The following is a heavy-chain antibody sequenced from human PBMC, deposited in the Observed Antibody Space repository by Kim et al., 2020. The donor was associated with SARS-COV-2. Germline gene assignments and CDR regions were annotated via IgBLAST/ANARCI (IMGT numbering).Heavy chain of an antibody. V-gene: IGHV3-30*03. D-gene: IGHD5-12*01. CDR1: GVAFSDSG. CDR2: ISYDGTNK. J-gene: IGHJ6*02. Sequence: GGSLRLSCAASGVAFSDSGMHWVRQAPGRGLEWVAVISYDGTNKYYADPVKGRFTISRDNSRNTLYLQMNSLKSEDTAVYFCATDRLFVTKKFYGMDVWGQGTTVSVPS. CDR3: ATDRLFVTKKFYGMDV.